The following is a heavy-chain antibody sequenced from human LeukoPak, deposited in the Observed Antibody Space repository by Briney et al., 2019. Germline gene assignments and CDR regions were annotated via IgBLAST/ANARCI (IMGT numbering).Heavy chain of an antibody. CDR1: GFTFSSYP. V-gene: IGHV3-23*01. CDR3: AKDRPNYYDSSGHYYRRNGDY. J-gene: IGHJ4*02. D-gene: IGHD3-22*01. Sequence: GGSLRLSCAASGFTFSSYPMSWVGQAPGKGLEWVSSITSSGRSTYYAGSVKGQFTISSDNSKNTVYLQMNTLRAEATAVYYCAKDRPNYYDSSGHYYRRNGDYWGQGTLVTVSS. CDR2: ITSSGRST.